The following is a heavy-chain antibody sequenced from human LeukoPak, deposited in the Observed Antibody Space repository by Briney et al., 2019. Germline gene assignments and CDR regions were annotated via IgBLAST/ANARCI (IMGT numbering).Heavy chain of an antibody. CDR3: AKEPIAVAGKHLEGLLDY. CDR1: GFTFSSYG. CDR2: ISYDGSNK. Sequence: GGSLRLSCAATGFTFSSYGMHWVRQAPGKGLEWVAVISYDGSNKYYADSVKGRFTISRDNSKNTLYLQMNSLRAEDTGVYYWAKEPIAVAGKHLEGLLDYWGQGTLVTVSS. J-gene: IGHJ4*02. D-gene: IGHD6-19*01. V-gene: IGHV3-30*18.